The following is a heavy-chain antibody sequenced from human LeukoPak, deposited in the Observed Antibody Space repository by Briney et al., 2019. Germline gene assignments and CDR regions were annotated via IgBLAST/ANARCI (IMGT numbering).Heavy chain of an antibody. J-gene: IGHJ4*02. D-gene: IGHD3-22*01. CDR3: AKGRTSGYYAHFDQ. V-gene: IGHV3-23*01. Sequence: PGGSLRLSCAASGFTFNTYDMSWVRQAPGKGLEWDSSISTSGGSTYYADSVKGRFTISRDNSKNTLYLQMNSLRAEDTAVYYCAKGRTSGYYAHFDQWGQGTQVTVSS. CDR1: GFTFNTYD. CDR2: ISTSGGST.